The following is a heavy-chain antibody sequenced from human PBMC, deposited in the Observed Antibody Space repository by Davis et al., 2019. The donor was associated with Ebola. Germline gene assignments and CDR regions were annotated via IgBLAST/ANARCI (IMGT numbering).Heavy chain of an antibody. D-gene: IGHD3-3*02. J-gene: IGHJ6*02. Sequence: KISCKGFGYSFTTYWISWVRQMPGKGLEWMGRIDPSDSYTDYSPSFQGHVSISADKSINTAYLQWSSLKASDTAMYFCARHFVGKLFGMDVWGQGTTVTVSS. CDR2: IDPSDSYT. CDR3: ARHFVGKLFGMDV. CDR1: GYSFTTYW. V-gene: IGHV5-10-1*01.